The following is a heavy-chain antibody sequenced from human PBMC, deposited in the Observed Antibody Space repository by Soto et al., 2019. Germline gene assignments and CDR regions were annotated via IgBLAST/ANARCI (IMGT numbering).Heavy chain of an antibody. J-gene: IGHJ3*02. V-gene: IGHV2-5*02. CDR3: AHSLTIFGVVTQPDAFDI. CDR2: IYWDDDK. D-gene: IGHD3-3*01. CDR1: GFSLSTSGVG. Sequence: QITLKESGPTLVKPTQTLTLTCTFSGFSLSTSGVGVGWIRQPPGKALEWLALIYWDDDKRYSPSLKSRLTIPKDTSKNHVVLTMTNMDPVDTATYYCAHSLTIFGVVTQPDAFDIWGQGTMVTVSS.